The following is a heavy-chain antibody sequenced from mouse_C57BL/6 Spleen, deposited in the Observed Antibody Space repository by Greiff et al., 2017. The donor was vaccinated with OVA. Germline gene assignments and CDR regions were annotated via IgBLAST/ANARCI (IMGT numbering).Heavy chain of an antibody. Sequence: VQLQQSGPEPVKPGASVKISCKASGYAFSSSWMNWVKQRPGKGLEWIGRIYPGDGDTNYNGKFKGKATLTADKSSSTAYMQLSSLTSEDSAVYFCARWDLTGTGLFDYWGQGTTLTVSS. D-gene: IGHD4-1*01. CDR3: ARWDLTGTGLFDY. V-gene: IGHV1-82*01. CDR2: IYPGDGDT. CDR1: GYAFSSSW. J-gene: IGHJ2*01.